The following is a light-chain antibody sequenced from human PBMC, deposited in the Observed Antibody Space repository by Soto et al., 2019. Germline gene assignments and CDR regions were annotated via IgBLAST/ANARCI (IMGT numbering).Light chain of an antibody. Sequence: QSALTQPPSASGSPGQSVTISCTGTSSDVGAYDCVSWYQQHPGKAPKLMIYEINKRPSGVPDRFSGSKSGNTASLTVSGLQAEDEADYYCSSFAGSNNFPYVFGTGTKVT. CDR3: SSFAGSNNFPYV. J-gene: IGLJ1*01. CDR1: SSDVGAYDC. V-gene: IGLV2-8*01. CDR2: EIN.